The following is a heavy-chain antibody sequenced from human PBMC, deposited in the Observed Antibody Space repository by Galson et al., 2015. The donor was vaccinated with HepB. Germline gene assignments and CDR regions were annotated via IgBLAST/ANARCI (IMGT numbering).Heavy chain of an antibody. D-gene: IGHD1-26*01. V-gene: IGHV3-11*03. CDR2: ISSSGSYR. CDR3: ASGRGLGAIFDH. CDR1: GFSFSDSY. J-gene: IGHJ5*02. Sequence: SLSLSCAASGFSFSDSYMSWIRRAPGKGLEWVSYISSSGSYRKYTDSMKGRFTISRDNAKNSLYLQLNSLRAEDTAVYYCASGRGLGAIFDHWGQGTLVTVSS.